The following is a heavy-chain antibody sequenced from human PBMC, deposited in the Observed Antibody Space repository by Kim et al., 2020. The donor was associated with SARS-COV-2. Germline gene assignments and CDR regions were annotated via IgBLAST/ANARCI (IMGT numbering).Heavy chain of an antibody. CDR3: ATTTHFDY. V-gene: IGHV3-23*01. Sequence: GGSLRLSCVASGFIFSDYTLAWVRQAPGKGLEWVSSISGRGGKTYYVDSVKGRFTISRDNSKNTLYLQMNSLRVDDTAVYYCATTTHFDYWGQGTLVAV. CDR2: ISGRGGKT. J-gene: IGHJ4*02. CDR1: GFIFSDYT.